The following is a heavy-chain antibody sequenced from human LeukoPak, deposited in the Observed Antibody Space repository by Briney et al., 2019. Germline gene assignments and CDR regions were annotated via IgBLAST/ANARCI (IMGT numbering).Heavy chain of an antibody. CDR1: GGSISGSYSC. CDR3: TRLSDY. J-gene: IGHJ4*02. Sequence: SETLSLTCSVSGGSISGSYSCWGWVRPPPGKGLEWIGSINDSGSTYYTPTLKRRATISVATSKNQFSLNLNSVTAADTAVYYCTRLSDYWGQGTQVAVSS. CDR2: INDSGST. V-gene: IGHV4-39*01.